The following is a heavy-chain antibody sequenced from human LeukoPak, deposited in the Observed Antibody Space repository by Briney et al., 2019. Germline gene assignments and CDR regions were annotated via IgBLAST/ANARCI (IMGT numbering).Heavy chain of an antibody. V-gene: IGHV3-66*02. J-gene: IGHJ5*02. CDR1: GFTVTNEL. CDR3: TRVRAGRQAWVEFDL. D-gene: IGHD3-10*01. CDR2: INADGDA. Sequence: GGSLRLSCTVSGFTVTNELMDWVRQAPGKGPERVALINADGDAVYADSAKGRFTISRDTSRNMVYLQMNSLRPEDSAVYYCTRVRAGRQAWVEFDLWGQGTLVTVSS.